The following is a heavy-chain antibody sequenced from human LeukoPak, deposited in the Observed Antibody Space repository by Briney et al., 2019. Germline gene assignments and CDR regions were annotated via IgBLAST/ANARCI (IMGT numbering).Heavy chain of an antibody. CDR3: ARNRGFGESVDC. CDR2: IYPSGST. V-gene: IGHV4-61*02. CDR1: GGSISSGSYY. D-gene: IGHD3-10*01. J-gene: IGHJ4*02. Sequence: SETLSLTCTVSGGSISSGSYYWSWIRQPAGKGLEWLGRIYPSGSTSYNPSLKSRVTISVDTSKNQFSLKLTSVTAADTAVYHCARNRGFGESVDCWGQGTLVTVSS.